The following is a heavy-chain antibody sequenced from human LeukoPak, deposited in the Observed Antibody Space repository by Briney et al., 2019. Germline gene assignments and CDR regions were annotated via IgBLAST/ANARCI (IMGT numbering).Heavy chain of an antibody. CDR3: AANLNWGNYYYGMDV. J-gene: IGHJ6*02. D-gene: IGHD7-27*01. CDR2: IYPGDSDT. Sequence: GESLRISCKGSGYSFTSYWISWVRQMPGKGLEWMGIIYPGDSDTRYSPSFQGQATISADKSISAAYLQWSSLKASDTAMYYCAANLNWGNYYYGMDVWGQGTTVTVSS. CDR1: GYSFTSYW. V-gene: IGHV5-51*01.